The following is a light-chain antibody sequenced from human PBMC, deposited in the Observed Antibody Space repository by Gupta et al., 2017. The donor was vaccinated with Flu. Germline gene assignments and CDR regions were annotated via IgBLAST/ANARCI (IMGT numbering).Light chain of an antibody. V-gene: IGLV6-57*03. CDR1: SGSIGSNY. J-gene: IGLJ3*02. Sequence: NFLLTQPHSVSESPGKTVTISCDRSSGSIGSNYVQGFQQRTGSAHTTVLYEEKQRPSGVPDRFSFANDSASNSASLIIXGXKTEDEXYYYGQYFDVPTRSVVFGGGTKLTVL. CDR2: EEK. CDR3: QYFDVPTRSVV.